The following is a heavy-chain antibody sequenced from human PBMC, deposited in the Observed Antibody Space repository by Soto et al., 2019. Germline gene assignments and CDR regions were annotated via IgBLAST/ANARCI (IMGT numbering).Heavy chain of an antibody. J-gene: IGHJ3*02. Sequence: GGSLRLSCAASGFTFSSYGMHWVRQAPGKGLEWVAVIWYDGSNKYYADSVKGRFTISRDNSKNTLYLQMNSLRAEDTAVYYCARSKNTYYDFWTGAFDIWGQGTMVTVSS. V-gene: IGHV3-33*01. CDR3: ARSKNTYYDFWTGAFDI. CDR1: GFTFSSYG. CDR2: IWYDGSNK. D-gene: IGHD3-3*01.